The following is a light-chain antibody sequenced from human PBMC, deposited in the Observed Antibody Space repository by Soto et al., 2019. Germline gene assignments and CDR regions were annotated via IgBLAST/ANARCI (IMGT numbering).Light chain of an antibody. V-gene: IGKV3-11*01. J-gene: IGKJ4*01. CDR3: QQRSDSPLT. CDR1: QSVGSY. CDR2: DAS. Sequence: EIVLTQSPATLSLSPGERATLSCRASQSVGSYLAWYQQKRGQAPRLLTYDASSRATVIPARFSGSGSGTDFTLTISIPESEDLAVYFCQQRSDSPLTFGGGTVVDSK.